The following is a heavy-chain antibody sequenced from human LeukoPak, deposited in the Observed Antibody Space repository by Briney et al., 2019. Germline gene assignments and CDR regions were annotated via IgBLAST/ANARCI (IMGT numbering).Heavy chain of an antibody. CDR3: ALLAVASDFDY. Sequence: GGSLRLSCAVSGFPFSVYEMNWVRQAPGKGLEWVSNIGSSGTTIYYADSVRGRFSISRDNAKSSLYLQMNSLRVEDTAVHYCALLAVASDFDYWGQGALVTVSS. J-gene: IGHJ4*02. CDR1: GFPFSVYE. CDR2: IGSSGTTI. D-gene: IGHD6-19*01. V-gene: IGHV3-48*03.